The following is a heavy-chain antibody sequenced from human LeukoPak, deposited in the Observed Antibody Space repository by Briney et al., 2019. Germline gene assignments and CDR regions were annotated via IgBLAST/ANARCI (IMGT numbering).Heavy chain of an antibody. V-gene: IGHV4-39*07. CDR3: ARGRVVIPAAIYYYYYMDV. D-gene: IGHD2-2*01. CDR1: GGSISTSSYY. Sequence: SETLSLTCTVSGGSISTSSYYWGWVRQPPGKGLEWIGNIFYSGSTYYSPSLKSRVTISLDTSRNQFSLKLTSVTAADTAVYYCARGRVVIPAAIYYYYYMDVWGKGTTVTVSS. CDR2: IFYSGST. J-gene: IGHJ6*03.